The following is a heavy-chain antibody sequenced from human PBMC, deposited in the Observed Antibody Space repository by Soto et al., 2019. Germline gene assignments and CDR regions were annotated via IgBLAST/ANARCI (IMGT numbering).Heavy chain of an antibody. Sequence: PGGSLRLSCAASGFPFDAYTMHWARQAPGKGLECVSLISWDGGVTYYTDSVKGRFTISRDNSKNSLYLQMNSLRPEDTAFYYFANDSYDILTGRMRYFGSWGPGTLVTVSS. CDR3: ANDSYDILTGRMRYFGS. D-gene: IGHD3-9*01. CDR1: GFPFDAYT. V-gene: IGHV3-43*01. CDR2: ISWDGGVT. J-gene: IGHJ4*02.